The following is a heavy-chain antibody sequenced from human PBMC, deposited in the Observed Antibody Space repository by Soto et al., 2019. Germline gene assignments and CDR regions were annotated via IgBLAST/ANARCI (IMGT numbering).Heavy chain of an antibody. D-gene: IGHD6-6*01. V-gene: IGHV3-48*02. CDR3: ARDSASYSSSSGSYWYFDL. Sequence: DVQLVESGGGLVQPGGSLRLSCAASGFTFNSYSMTWVRQAPGKGLEWVSYISSGSATIYYADSLKGRFTISRDNGKNSLYLQMTSLRDEDTAVYYYARDSASYSSSSGSYWYFDLWGRGTLVTVSS. CDR2: ISSGSATI. J-gene: IGHJ2*01. CDR1: GFTFNSYS.